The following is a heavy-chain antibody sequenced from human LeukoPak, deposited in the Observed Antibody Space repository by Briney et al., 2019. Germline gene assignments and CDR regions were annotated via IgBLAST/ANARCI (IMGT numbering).Heavy chain of an antibody. CDR2: IIPIYGRA. CDR3: AGFFYDNSNDAFDI. CDR1: GGTFISYDFTFTSYA. J-gene: IGHJ3*02. D-gene: IGHD3-22*01. Sequence: ASVKVSCKASGGTFISYDFTFTSYAISWVREAPGQGLEWLGGIIPIYGRANYAQKFQGRVTITADESTRTVTMQLSSLRSEDTAVYYCAGFFYDNSNDAFDIWGQGTVVTVS. V-gene: IGHV1-69*13.